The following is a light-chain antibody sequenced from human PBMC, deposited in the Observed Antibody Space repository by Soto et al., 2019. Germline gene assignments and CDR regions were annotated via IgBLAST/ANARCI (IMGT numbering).Light chain of an antibody. V-gene: IGKV1-33*01. Sequence: DIKITQSPSSRSASVGDGVTIPCQASQDISNYLTWSQQKPGNAPKLMIYDASNLETGVPSRFSGSRSGTDCTFTISSLQPEDIATYYCQQYDNLPITFGQGTRLEIK. CDR3: QQYDNLPIT. CDR2: DAS. CDR1: QDISNY. J-gene: IGKJ5*01.